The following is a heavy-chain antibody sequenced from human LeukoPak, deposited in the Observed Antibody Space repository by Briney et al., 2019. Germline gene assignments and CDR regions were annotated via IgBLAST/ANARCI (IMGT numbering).Heavy chain of an antibody. CDR2: ISGSGDKT. CDR3: AKDTTAWWYHRAYMNV. V-gene: IGHV3-23*01. D-gene: IGHD2-15*01. Sequence: GGSLRLSCAASGFSLSTYALSWVRQAPGGRLEWVAAISGSGDKTYHADSVKGRFTISKDNSENRLSLQMDSLRAEDTAVYFCAKDTTAWWYHRAYMNVWGKGTTVTVSS. CDR1: GFSLSTYA. J-gene: IGHJ6*03.